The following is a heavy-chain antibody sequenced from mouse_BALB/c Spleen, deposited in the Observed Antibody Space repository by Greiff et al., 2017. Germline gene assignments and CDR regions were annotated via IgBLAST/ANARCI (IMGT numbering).Heavy chain of an antibody. CDR2: ISSGSSTI. CDR3: AREGDYYGSSYNAMDY. Sequence: DVKLVESGGGLVQPGGSRKLSCAASGFTFSSFGMHWVRQAPEKGLEWVAYISSGSSTIYYADTVKGRFTISRDNPKNTLFLQMTSLRSEDTAMYYCAREGDYYGSSYNAMDYWGQGTSVTVSS. J-gene: IGHJ4*01. CDR1: GFTFSSFG. V-gene: IGHV5-17*02. D-gene: IGHD1-1*01.